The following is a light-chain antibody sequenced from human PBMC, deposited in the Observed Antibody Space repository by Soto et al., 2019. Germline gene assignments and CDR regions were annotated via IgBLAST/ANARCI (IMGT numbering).Light chain of an antibody. CDR1: QSVSSY. Sequence: PGERDTLSCRASQSVSSYLAWYQQKPGQAPRLLIYDASNRATGLPARFRGSGSGTDFTLTISSLGPEDFAVYYCQQRCNGTPRTFGQGTRMEIK. V-gene: IGKV3-11*01. CDR2: DAS. CDR3: QQRCNGTPRT. J-gene: IGKJ5*01.